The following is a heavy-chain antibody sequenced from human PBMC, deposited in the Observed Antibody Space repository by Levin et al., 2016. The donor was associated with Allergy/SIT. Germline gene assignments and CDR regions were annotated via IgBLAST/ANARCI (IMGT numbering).Heavy chain of an antibody. CDR1: GGSVSSGSYY. V-gene: IGHV4-61*01. CDR3: ARDGFKGDGYIKFAY. Sequence: SETLSLTCTVSGGSVSSGSYYWSWIRQPPGKGLDWIGYIYYNGNTYYSPSLKSRVTISVDTSKNQFSLKLSSVTAADTAIYYCARDGFKGDGYIKFAYWGQGTLVTVSS. J-gene: IGHJ4*02. D-gene: IGHD5-24*01. CDR2: IYYNGNT.